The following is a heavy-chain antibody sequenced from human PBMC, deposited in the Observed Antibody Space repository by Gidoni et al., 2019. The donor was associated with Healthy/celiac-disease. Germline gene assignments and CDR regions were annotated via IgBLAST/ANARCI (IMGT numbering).Heavy chain of an antibody. Sequence: QVQLVQSGAEVKKPGASVKVSCKASGYTFTSYGISWVRQAPGQGLEWMGWISAYNGNTNYAQKLQGRVTMTTDTSTSTAYMELRSLRSDDTAVYYCARVSSGYCSGGSCYPDYWGQGTLVTVSS. CDR3: ARVSSGYCSGGSCYPDY. D-gene: IGHD2-15*01. CDR2: ISAYNGNT. CDR1: GYTFTSYG. V-gene: IGHV1-18*01. J-gene: IGHJ4*02.